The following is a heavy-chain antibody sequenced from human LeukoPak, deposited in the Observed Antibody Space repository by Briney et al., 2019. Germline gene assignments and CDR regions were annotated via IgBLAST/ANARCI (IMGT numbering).Heavy chain of an antibody. CDR1: GGSISSSSYY. J-gene: IGHJ4*02. V-gene: IGHV4-61*02. CDR2: IYTSGST. Sequence: SETLSLTCTVSGGSISSSSYYWSWIRQPAGKGLEWIGRIYTSGSTNYNPSLKSRVTMSVDTSKNQFSLKLSSVTAADTAVYYCAREGDDYGDYYFDYWGQGTLVTVSS. D-gene: IGHD4-17*01. CDR3: AREGDDYGDYYFDY.